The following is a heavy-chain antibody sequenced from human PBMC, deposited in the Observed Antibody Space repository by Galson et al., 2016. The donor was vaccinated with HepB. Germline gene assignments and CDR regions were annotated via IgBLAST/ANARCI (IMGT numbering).Heavy chain of an antibody. CDR2: IYHSGIS. J-gene: IGHJ4*02. CDR1: GGSVSYNYW. CDR3: AKSRYSDTTGYFFPDF. Sequence: SLTCAVSGGSVSYNYWWSWVRQPPGQGLEWIGQIYHSGISNYNPSLKSRVSISVDKSKNHFSLQLTSVTAADTAIYFCAKSRYSDTTGYFFPDFWGQGTLVTVSS. V-gene: IGHV4-4*01. D-gene: IGHD3-22*01.